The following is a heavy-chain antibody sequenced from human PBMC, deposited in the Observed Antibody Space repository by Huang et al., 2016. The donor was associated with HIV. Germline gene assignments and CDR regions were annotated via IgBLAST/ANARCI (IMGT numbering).Heavy chain of an antibody. CDR3: TRTIGDYVSGMDY. CDR1: GYTFTRYG. Sequence: QAHLLQSGAEVRKPGASVKVSCKSSGYTFTRYGITWVRQVPGQGLEWIGWIRGYNGHTNYAQKVQDRVSMATDTSTTTVYMELRGLRSDDTAMYYCTRTIGDYVSGMDYWGQGTLVTVSS. V-gene: IGHV1-18*01. D-gene: IGHD4-17*01. J-gene: IGHJ4*02. CDR2: IRGYNGHT.